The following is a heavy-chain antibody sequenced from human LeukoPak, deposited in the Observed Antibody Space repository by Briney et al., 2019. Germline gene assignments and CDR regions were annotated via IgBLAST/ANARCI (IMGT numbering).Heavy chain of an antibody. CDR3: ARQADHSSSWYINWFDP. D-gene: IGHD6-13*01. V-gene: IGHV4-59*08. CDR1: GGSISSYY. Sequence: PSETLSPTCTVSGGSISSYYWSWIRQPPGKGLEWIGYIYYSGSTNYNPSLKSRVTISVDTSKNQFSLKLSSVTAADTAVYYCARQADHSSSWYINWFDPWGQGTLVTVSS. J-gene: IGHJ5*02. CDR2: IYYSGST.